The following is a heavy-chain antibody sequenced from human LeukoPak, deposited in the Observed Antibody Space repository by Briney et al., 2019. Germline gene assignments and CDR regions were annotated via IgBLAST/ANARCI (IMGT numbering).Heavy chain of an antibody. CDR1: GYTFTSYD. V-gene: IGHV1-8*01. J-gene: IGHJ4*02. CDR3: ARTPKMGATRWRDY. Sequence: ASVTVSCKASGYTFTSYDIHWVRQAPGQGLEWMGWMNPNSGNTSYAQKFQGRVTITRNTSISTAYMELSSLRTEDTAVYYCARTPKMGATRWRDYWGQGTLVTVSS. CDR2: MNPNSGNT. D-gene: IGHD1-26*01.